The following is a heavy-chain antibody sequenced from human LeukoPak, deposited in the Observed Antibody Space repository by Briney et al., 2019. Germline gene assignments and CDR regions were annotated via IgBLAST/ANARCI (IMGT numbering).Heavy chain of an antibody. CDR2: INPSGGST. CDR1: GYTFSSYY. V-gene: IGHV1-46*01. D-gene: IGHD3-10*01. Sequence: ASVKVSCKASGYTFSSYYMHWVRQAPGQGLEWMGIINPSGGSTSYAQKFQGRVTMTRDMSTSTVYMDLSSLRSEDTAVYYRAREYGSGRYFDYWGQGTLVTVSS. CDR3: AREYGSGRYFDY. J-gene: IGHJ4*02.